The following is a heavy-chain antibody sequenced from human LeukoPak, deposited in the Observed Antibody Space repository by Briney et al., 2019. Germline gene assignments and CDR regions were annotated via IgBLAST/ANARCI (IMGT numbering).Heavy chain of an antibody. CDR1: GGTFSCYA. J-gene: IGHJ4*02. CDR3: ARSSSGVFGVVIPKYYFDY. CDR2: IIPIFGTA. D-gene: IGHD3-3*01. V-gene: IGHV1-69*01. Sequence: SVKVSCKASGGTFSCYAISWVRQAPGQGLEWMGGIIPIFGTANYAQKFQGRVTITADESTSTAYMELSSLRSEDTAVYYCARSSSGVFGVVIPKYYFDYWGQGTLVTVSS.